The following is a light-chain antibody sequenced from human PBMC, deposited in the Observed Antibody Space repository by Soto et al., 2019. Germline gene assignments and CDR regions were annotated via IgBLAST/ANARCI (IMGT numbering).Light chain of an antibody. CDR3: QKYNSAPRT. V-gene: IGKV1-27*01. Sequence: DIQMPQSPSSLSASVGDRVTITCRASQGISNYLAWYQQKPGKVPKLLIYAASTLQSGVPSRFSGSGSGTGFTLTISSLQPEDVATYYCQKYNSAPRTFGQGTKVEIK. CDR2: AAS. J-gene: IGKJ1*01. CDR1: QGISNY.